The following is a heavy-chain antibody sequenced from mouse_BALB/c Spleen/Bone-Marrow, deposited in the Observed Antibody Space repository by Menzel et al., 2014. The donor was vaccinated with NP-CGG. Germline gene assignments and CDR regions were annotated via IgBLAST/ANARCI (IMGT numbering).Heavy chain of an antibody. CDR1: GFTFSSYG. J-gene: IGHJ4*01. CDR3: ARRTGTDYYAMDY. V-gene: IGHV5-6*02. D-gene: IGHD4-1*01. Sequence: DVKLVESGGDLVKPGGSLKLSCAASGFTFSSYGMSWVRQTPDKRLEWVATISSGGVYTYYPDSVKGRFTISRDNAKNTLCLQMSSLKSEDTAMYYCARRTGTDYYAMDYWGQGTSVTVSS. CDR2: ISSGGVYT.